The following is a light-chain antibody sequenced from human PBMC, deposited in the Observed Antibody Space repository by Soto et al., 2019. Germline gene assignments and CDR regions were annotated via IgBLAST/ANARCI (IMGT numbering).Light chain of an antibody. Sequence: GDRLTITCLASQSISTWLAWYQQKPGRAPKLLIYAASTLQSGVQSRFSGSVSGTDFTLTISSLQPEDFATYYCQQSYSSPITFGQGTRLE. V-gene: IGKV1-39*01. J-gene: IGKJ5*01. CDR2: AAS. CDR3: QQSYSSPIT. CDR1: QSISTW.